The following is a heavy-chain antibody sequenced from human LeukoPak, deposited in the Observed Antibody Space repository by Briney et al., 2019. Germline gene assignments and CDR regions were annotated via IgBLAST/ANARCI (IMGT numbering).Heavy chain of an antibody. D-gene: IGHD6-19*01. Sequence: SETLSLTCTVSGGSISSYYWSWIRQPPGKGLEWIGYIYYSGSTNYNPSLKSRVTISVDTSKNQFSLKLSSVTAADTAVYYCASRKGMYSSGWYAPSYWYFDLWGRSTLVTVSS. V-gene: IGHV4-59*01. CDR2: IYYSGST. CDR1: GGSISSYY. CDR3: ASRKGMYSSGWYAPSYWYFDL. J-gene: IGHJ2*01.